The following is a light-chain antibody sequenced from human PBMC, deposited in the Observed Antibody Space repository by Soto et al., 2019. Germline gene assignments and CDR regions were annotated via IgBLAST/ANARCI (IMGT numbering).Light chain of an antibody. CDR2: KAS. V-gene: IGKV1-5*03. Sequence: IHMTQSPSTLSASVWDRVTITCRASQSISTWLAWYQQKPGKGPTLLIYKASRLESGVPSRFSGSGSGTEFALTISSLQPADFATYYCQQYNSYSWTFGQGTKVDIK. CDR1: QSISTW. J-gene: IGKJ1*01. CDR3: QQYNSYSWT.